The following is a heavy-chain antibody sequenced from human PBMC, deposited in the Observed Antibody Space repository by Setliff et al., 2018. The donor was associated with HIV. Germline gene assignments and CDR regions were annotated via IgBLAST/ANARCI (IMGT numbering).Heavy chain of an antibody. CDR2: IFYSGST. D-gene: IGHD3-3*01. Sequence: SETLSLTCTVSGGSISSYYWSWIRQPPGKGLEWIGYIFYSGSTNYNPSLKSRVTISVDASKNQFSLTLNSVTAADTAVYYCARGSRQLTIFGVVFKTNYYFMDVWGKGTAVTVSS. CDR3: ARGSRQLTIFGVVFKTNYYFMDV. CDR1: GGSISSYY. V-gene: IGHV4-59*12. J-gene: IGHJ6*03.